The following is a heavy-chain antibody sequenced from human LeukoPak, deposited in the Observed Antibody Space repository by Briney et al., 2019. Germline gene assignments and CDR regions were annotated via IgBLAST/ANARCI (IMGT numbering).Heavy chain of an antibody. D-gene: IGHD1-14*01. Sequence: PSETLSLTCTVSLDSTTSNFWSWVRQPPGKGLEWIGEIHRSGSPNYNPSLQSRVTISIDRSRNQIVMELSSVTAADTAFYYCAREILGGFNPGAYWGQGTLVTVSS. CDR1: LDSTTSNF. CDR3: AREILGGFNPGAY. CDR2: IHRSGSP. V-gene: IGHV4-4*02. J-gene: IGHJ4*02.